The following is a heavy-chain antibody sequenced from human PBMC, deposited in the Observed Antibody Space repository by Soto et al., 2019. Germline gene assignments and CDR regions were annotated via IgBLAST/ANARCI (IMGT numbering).Heavy chain of an antibody. CDR1: GASITYGAYS. CDR2: INHLETT. J-gene: IGHJ4*02. Sequence: LSLTCTVSGASITYGAYSWSWIRQTPGRGLEWIGYINHLETTFYNPSFESRLTLSIDRTKNQFSLNLKSMSAADRAVYFCARGGGFDSFDYWGQGIMVTVSS. V-gene: IGHV4-30-2*01. CDR3: ARGGGFDSFDY. D-gene: IGHD3-10*01.